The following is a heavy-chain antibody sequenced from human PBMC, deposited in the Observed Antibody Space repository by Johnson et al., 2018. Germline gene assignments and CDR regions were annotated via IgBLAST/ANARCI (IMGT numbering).Heavy chain of an antibody. V-gene: IGHV3-30*18. CDR1: GFTFSGYL. CDR2: ISYDGSNR. D-gene: IGHD3-10*01. Sequence: QVQLLESGGGVVQPGRSLRLPCAVSGFTFSGYLMHWVRQAPGKGVECVAHISYDGSNRYYADSVKGRFTVSRDNTKNTLYLQMDSLRDEDKAVYYCAKDLEFDDYGSGSDYYYYYGMDVWGQGTTITVSS. J-gene: IGHJ6*02. CDR3: AKDLEFDDYGSGSDYYYYYGMDV.